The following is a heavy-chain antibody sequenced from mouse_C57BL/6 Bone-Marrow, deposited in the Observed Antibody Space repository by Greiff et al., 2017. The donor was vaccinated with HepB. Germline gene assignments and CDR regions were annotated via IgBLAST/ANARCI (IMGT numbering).Heavy chain of an antibody. V-gene: IGHV5-6*01. J-gene: IGHJ3*01. CDR1: GFTFSSYG. CDR3: ARQAY. Sequence: EVQGVESGGDLVKPGGSLKLSCAASGFTFSSYGMSWVRQTPDKRLEWVATISSGGSYTYYPDSVKGRVTISRDNAKNTLYLQMSNLKSEDTAMYYCARQAYWGQGTLVTVSA. CDR2: ISSGGSYT.